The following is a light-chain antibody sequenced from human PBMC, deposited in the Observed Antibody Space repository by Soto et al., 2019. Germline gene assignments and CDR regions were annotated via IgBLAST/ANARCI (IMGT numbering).Light chain of an antibody. CDR2: AAS. CDR1: QSISSY. V-gene: IGKV1-39*01. CDR3: QQSYSTPFT. Sequence: DIQTTQSPSWLSSSVADIFTITFRASQSISSYLNWYQQKPGKAPKLLIYAASSLQSGVPSRFSGSGSGTDFTLTISSLQPEDFATYYCQQSYSTPFTFGQGTRLEIK. J-gene: IGKJ5*01.